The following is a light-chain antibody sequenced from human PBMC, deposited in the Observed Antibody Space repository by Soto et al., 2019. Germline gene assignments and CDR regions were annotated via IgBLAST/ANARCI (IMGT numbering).Light chain of an antibody. CDR3: AAWDDSLNAHYV. CDR1: SSDVGSYNL. J-gene: IGLJ1*01. V-gene: IGLV2-23*01. Sequence: QSALTQPASVSGSPGQSITISCTGTSSDVGSYNLVSWYQQHPGKAPKLMIYEGSKRPSGVSNRFSGSKSGNTASLTISGLQAEDEADYYCAAWDDSLNAHYVFGTGTKSPS. CDR2: EGS.